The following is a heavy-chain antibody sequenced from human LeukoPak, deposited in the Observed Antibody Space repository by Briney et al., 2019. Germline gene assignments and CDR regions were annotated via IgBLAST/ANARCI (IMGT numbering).Heavy chain of an antibody. Sequence: GGSLRLSCAGSGFTIGSYWMSWVRQAPGKGLEWVANIRQDGSEKYYVDSVKGRLTISRDNAKNSMYLQMNSLRAEDTGIYYCARAGYYGDDAFDLWGQGTMVTVSS. CDR1: GFTIGSYW. CDR2: IRQDGSEK. CDR3: ARAGYYGDDAFDL. D-gene: IGHD2/OR15-2a*01. V-gene: IGHV3-7*01. J-gene: IGHJ3*01.